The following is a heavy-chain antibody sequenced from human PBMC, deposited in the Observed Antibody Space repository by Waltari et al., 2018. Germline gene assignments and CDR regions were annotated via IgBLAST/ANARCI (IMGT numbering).Heavy chain of an antibody. CDR3: TRVGYMITFGGVIATPDY. D-gene: IGHD3-16*02. V-gene: IGHV3-49*04. Sequence: EVQLVESGGGLVQPGRSLRLSCTASGFTFGDYAMSWVRQAPGKGLGWVGFIRSKAYGGTTEYAASVKGRFTISRDDSKSIAYLQMNSLKTEDTAVYYCTRVGYMITFGGVIATPDYWGQGTLVTVSS. CDR1: GFTFGDYA. CDR2: IRSKAYGGTT. J-gene: IGHJ4*02.